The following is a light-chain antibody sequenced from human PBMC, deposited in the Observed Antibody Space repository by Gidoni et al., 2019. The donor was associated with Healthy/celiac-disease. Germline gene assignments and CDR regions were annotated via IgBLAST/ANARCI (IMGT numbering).Light chain of an antibody. CDR1: QSVSSY. CDR3: QQRSNWPPVIT. V-gene: IGKV3-11*01. CDR2: DAS. J-gene: IGKJ3*01. Sequence: EIVLTQSPATLSLSPGARAPLSCRASQSVSSYLAWYQQKPGQAPRLLIYDASNRATGIPARFSGSGSGTDFTLTISSLEPEDFAVYYCQQRSNWPPVITFGPGTKVDIK.